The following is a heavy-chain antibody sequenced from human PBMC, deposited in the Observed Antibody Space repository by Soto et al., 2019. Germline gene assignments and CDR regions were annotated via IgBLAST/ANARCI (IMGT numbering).Heavy chain of an antibody. Sequence: GGSLRLSCAASGFTFSSYSMNWVRQAPGKGLEWVSSISSSSSYIYYADSVKGRFTISRDNAKNSLYLQMNSLRAEDTAVYYCARDLDAYDFWSGYYTSRIEREWARRLLPTYWGQGTLVTVSS. V-gene: IGHV3-21*01. J-gene: IGHJ4*02. CDR1: GFTFSSYS. D-gene: IGHD3-3*01. CDR3: ARDLDAYDFWSGYYTSRIEREWARRLLPTY. CDR2: ISSSSSYI.